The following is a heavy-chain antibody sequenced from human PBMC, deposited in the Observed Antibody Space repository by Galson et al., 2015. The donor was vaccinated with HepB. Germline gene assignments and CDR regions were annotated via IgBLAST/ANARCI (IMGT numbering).Heavy chain of an antibody. J-gene: IGHJ4*02. CDR2: TSGSGDTT. CDR3: AKDSDRGNYRFDY. Sequence: SLRLSCAASGFVFNNYAMNWVRQAPGKGLEWVSGTSGSGDTTYYADSVKGRFTVSRDNSKTTVYLQMNSLRGEDTAVYYCAKDSDRGNYRFDYWGQGTLVTVSS. D-gene: IGHD1-26*01. CDR1: GFVFNNYA. V-gene: IGHV3-23*01.